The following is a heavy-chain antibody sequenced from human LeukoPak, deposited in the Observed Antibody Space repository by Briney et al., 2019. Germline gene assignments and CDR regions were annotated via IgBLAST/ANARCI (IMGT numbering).Heavy chain of an antibody. Sequence: GGSLRLSCAASGFIFSDYYMSWIRQAPGKGLEWVSYVSISGGTIYYADSVKGRFTISRDNAENSLYLQMNSLRAEDTAVYYCARTMITFGGVIVPMGSDYWGQGTLVTVSS. D-gene: IGHD3-16*02. CDR2: VSISGGTI. J-gene: IGHJ4*02. V-gene: IGHV3-11*01. CDR1: GFIFSDYY. CDR3: ARTMITFGGVIVPMGSDY.